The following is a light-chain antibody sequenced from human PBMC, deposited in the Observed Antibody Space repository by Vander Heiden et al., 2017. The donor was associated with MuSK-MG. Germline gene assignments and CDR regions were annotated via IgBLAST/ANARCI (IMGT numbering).Light chain of an antibody. CDR2: DVS. J-gene: IGLJ3*02. CDR3: CSYGGTYMV. V-gene: IGLV2-11*01. CDR1: SSDVGGYYY. Sequence: QSALTQPRSVSGAPGQSVTSSCTGTSSDVGGYYYVSWYHQHPVKAPKLMVQDVSKRASGVPYCFSGSKSATTASLTISGVQAEDESYYYCCSYGGTYMVFGGGTKLTVL.